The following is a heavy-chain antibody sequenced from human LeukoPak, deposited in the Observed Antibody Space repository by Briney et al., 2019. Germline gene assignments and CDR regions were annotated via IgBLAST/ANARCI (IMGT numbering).Heavy chain of an antibody. J-gene: IGHJ4*02. V-gene: IGHV3-30*18. CDR1: GFTFSSYG. CDR2: ISYDGSNK. CDR3: AKGKYGGYFDY. D-gene: IGHD4-17*01. Sequence: GGSLRLSCAASGFTFSSYGMHWVRQAPGKGLEWVAVISYDGSNKYYADSVKGRFTISRDNSKNTLYLQMNSLRAEDTAVYYCAKGKYGGYFDYWGQGTLVTVSS.